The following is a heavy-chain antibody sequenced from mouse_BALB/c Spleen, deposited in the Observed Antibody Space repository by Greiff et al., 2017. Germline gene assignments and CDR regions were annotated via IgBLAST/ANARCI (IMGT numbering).Heavy chain of an antibody. CDR2: ISSGSSTI. Sequence: EVQRVESGGGLVQPGGSRKLSCAASGFTFSSFGMHWVRQAPEKGLEWVAYISSGSSTIYYADTVKGRFTISRDNPKNTLFLQMTSLRSEDTAMYYCARGRYGDYWGQGTTLTVSS. V-gene: IGHV5-17*02. J-gene: IGHJ2*01. D-gene: IGHD2-10*02. CDR3: ARGRYGDY. CDR1: GFTFSSFG.